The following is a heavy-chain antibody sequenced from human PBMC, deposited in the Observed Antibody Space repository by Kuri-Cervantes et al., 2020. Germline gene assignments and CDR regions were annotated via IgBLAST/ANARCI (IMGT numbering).Heavy chain of an antibody. V-gene: IGHV3-21*01. J-gene: IGHJ4*02. CDR2: ISSSSSYI. D-gene: IGHD5-24*01. CDR1: GFTFSSYS. CDR3: ARDRGDGYNF. Sequence: SCAASGFTFSSYSMNWVRQAPGKGLEWVSSISSSSSYIYYADSVKGRFTISRDNAKNSLYLQMNSLRAEDTAVYYCARDRGDGYNFWGQGTLVTVSS.